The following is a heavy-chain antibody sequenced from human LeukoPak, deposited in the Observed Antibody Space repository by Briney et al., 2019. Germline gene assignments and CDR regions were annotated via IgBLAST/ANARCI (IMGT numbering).Heavy chain of an antibody. CDR1: GYTFTGYY. Sequence: ASVKVSCKASGYTFTGYYIHSVRQAPGQGLEWMGWINPNSGGTNYAQKFQGRVTMTRDTSISTAYMELSRLRSDDTAVYYCARDERYCSGGSCYQYGMDVWGQGTTVTVSS. CDR2: INPNSGGT. J-gene: IGHJ6*02. V-gene: IGHV1-2*02. D-gene: IGHD2-15*01. CDR3: ARDERYCSGGSCYQYGMDV.